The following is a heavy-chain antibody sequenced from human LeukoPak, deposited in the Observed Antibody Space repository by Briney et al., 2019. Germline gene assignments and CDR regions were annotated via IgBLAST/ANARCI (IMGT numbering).Heavy chain of an antibody. Sequence: ASVKVSCKASGYTFTSYDINWVRQATGQGLEWMGWMNPNSGNTGYAQKFQGRVTMTRDTSISTAYMELSRLRSDDTAVYYCARDGTYYYDSSGYYFDYWGQGTLVTVSS. CDR2: MNPNSGNT. V-gene: IGHV1-8*01. D-gene: IGHD3-22*01. CDR3: ARDGTYYYDSSGYYFDY. J-gene: IGHJ4*02. CDR1: GYTFTSYD.